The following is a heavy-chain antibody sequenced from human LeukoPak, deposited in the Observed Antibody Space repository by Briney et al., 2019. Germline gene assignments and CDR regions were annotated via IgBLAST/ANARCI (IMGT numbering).Heavy chain of an antibody. CDR3: AKRGTNYYFDY. CDR2: IYPGDSDT. Sequence: GESLKISCKGSGYSFTNCWIGWVRQMPGKGLEWMGIIYPGDSDTRYSPSFQGQVTISADKSISTAYLQWSSLKASDTAIYYCAKRGTNYYFDYWGQGALVTVSS. CDR1: GYSFTNCW. D-gene: IGHD1-7*01. J-gene: IGHJ4*02. V-gene: IGHV5-51*01.